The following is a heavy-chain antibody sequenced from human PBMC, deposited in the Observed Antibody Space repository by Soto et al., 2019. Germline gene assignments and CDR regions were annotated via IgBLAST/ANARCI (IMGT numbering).Heavy chain of an antibody. J-gene: IGHJ3*02. CDR2: IDPSDSYT. Sequence: PGESLKISCKGSGYSFTSYWISWVRQMPGKGLEWMGRIDPSDSYTNYSPSFQGHVTISADKSISTAYLQWSSLKASDTAMYYCASDYYDSSGTWAFDIWGQGTMVTV. CDR1: GYSFTSYW. CDR3: ASDYYDSSGTWAFDI. V-gene: IGHV5-10-1*01. D-gene: IGHD3-22*01.